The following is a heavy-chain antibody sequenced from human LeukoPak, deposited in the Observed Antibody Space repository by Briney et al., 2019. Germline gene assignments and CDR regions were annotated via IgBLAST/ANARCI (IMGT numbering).Heavy chain of an antibody. CDR2: ISDSGDST. D-gene: IGHD6-13*01. Sequence: GGSLRLSCAASGFTSISFCMSWVRQAPGKGLEWVSTISDSGDSTYYADSVKGRFTVSRDNSKNTLYLQMNSLRAEDTAVYYCARFNSYSTDWYFDYWGQGTLVTVSS. J-gene: IGHJ4*02. CDR1: GFTSISFC. CDR3: ARFNSYSTDWYFDY. V-gene: IGHV3-23*01.